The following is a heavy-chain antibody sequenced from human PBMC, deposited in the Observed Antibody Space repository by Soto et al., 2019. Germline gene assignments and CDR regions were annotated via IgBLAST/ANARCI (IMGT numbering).Heavy chain of an antibody. CDR1: GFTFSGSA. J-gene: IGHJ6*02. D-gene: IGHD6-19*01. CDR3: TRRVAVAGTDYYGMDV. Sequence: RRLSCAASGFTFSGSAMHWVRQASGKGLEWVGRIRSKTNNYATAYAASVKGRFTISRDDSKNTAYLQMNSLKTEDTAVYYCTRRVAVAGTDYYGMDVWGHGTTVTVSS. CDR2: IRSKTNNYAT. V-gene: IGHV3-73*01.